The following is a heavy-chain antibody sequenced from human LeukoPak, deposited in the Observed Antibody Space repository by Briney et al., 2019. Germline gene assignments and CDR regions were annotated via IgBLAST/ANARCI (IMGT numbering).Heavy chain of an antibody. CDR1: GGSISSYY. Sequence: TSETLSLTCTVSGGSISSYYWSWIRQPPGKGLEWIGYIYYSGSTNYNPSLKSRVTISVDTSKNQFSLKLSSVTAADTAVYYCSRDMTGGGNYQGPDAFDIWGQGTMVTVSS. J-gene: IGHJ3*02. CDR2: IYYSGST. V-gene: IGHV4-59*12. D-gene: IGHD4-23*01. CDR3: SRDMTGGGNYQGPDAFDI.